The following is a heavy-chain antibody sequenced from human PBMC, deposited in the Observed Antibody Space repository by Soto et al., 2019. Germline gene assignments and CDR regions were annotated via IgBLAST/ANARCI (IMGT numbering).Heavy chain of an antibody. CDR3: AKDRGYRGGMDV. CDR1: GFTFSSYT. Sequence: GGSLRLSCAASGFTFSSYTMSWVRQAPGKGLEWVSAISGSGGSTYYADSVKGRFTISRDNSKNTLYLQINSLRAEDTAVYYCAKDRGYRGGMDVWGQGTTVTVSS. J-gene: IGHJ6*02. CDR2: ISGSGGST. V-gene: IGHV3-23*01. D-gene: IGHD6-13*01.